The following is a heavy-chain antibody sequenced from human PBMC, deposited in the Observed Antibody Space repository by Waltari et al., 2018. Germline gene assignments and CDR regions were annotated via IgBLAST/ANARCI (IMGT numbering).Heavy chain of an antibody. J-gene: IGHJ6*03. CDR3: ARGAYCSSTSCYAGYYYYYYMDV. V-gene: IGHV4-59*01. CDR2: IYYSGST. D-gene: IGHD2-2*01. CDR1: GGSISSYY. Sequence: QVQLQESGPGLVKPSETLSLTCTVSGGSISSYYWSWIRQPPGKGLEWIGYIYYSGSTNYNPSLKSRVTISVDTSKNQFSLKLSSVTAADTAVYYCARGAYCSSTSCYAGYYYYYYMDVWGKGTTVTVSS.